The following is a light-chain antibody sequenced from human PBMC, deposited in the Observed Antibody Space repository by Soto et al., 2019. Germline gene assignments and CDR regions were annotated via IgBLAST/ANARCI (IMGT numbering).Light chain of an antibody. CDR1: QGIIDY. CDR3: QKYNSAPQT. J-gene: IGKJ1*01. V-gene: IGKV1-27*01. Sequence: DIPMTQSPSSLSASVGDRVTITCRASQGIIDYLAWYRQKPGKVPKLLIYAASTLQSGVPSRFSGSGSGTDFTLTISSLQPEDVATYYCQKYNSAPQTFGQGTRVEIK. CDR2: AAS.